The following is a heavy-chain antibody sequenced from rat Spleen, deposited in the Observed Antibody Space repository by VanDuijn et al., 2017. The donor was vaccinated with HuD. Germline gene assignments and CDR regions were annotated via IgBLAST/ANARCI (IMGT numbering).Heavy chain of an antibody. V-gene: IGHV4-2*01. CDR2: INEDGSTT. D-gene: IGHD4-3*01. Sequence: EVKLVESGGGLVQPGGSLIISCTASGFNFNDYWMGWVRQAPGKGLKWIGEINEDGSTTNCIPSLMDKLTMSRDNVQNTLYLQMTELGSEDTAIYYCAREGMRGTGTYLDYWGQGVLVTVSS. J-gene: IGHJ2*01. CDR3: AREGMRGTGTYLDY. CDR1: GFNFNDYW.